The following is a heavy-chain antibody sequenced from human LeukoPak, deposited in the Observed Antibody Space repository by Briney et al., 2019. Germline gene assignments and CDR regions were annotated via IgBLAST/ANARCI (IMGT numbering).Heavy chain of an antibody. D-gene: IGHD1-1*01. J-gene: IGHJ4*02. CDR2: IYSGGST. CDR3: ARDRVNWNDVGGLFDY. Sequence: GGSLRLSCAASGFTVSSNYMSWVRQAPGKGLEWVSLIYSGGSTSYADSVKGRFTFSRDNSKNTLYLQMNSLRAEDTAVYYSARDRVNWNDVGGLFDYWGQGTLVTVSS. V-gene: IGHV3-53*01. CDR1: GFTVSSNY.